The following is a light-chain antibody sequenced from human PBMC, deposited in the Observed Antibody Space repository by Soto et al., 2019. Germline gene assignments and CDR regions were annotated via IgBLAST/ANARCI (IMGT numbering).Light chain of an antibody. CDR3: QQYNTYPYT. Sequence: DIQMTQSPSTLSASVGDRVSITCRASHSIGTWLAWHQQKQGKAPKSLINKASNLETVVPSRFNGSGSGTACTLTISSLQPDDFAPYFWQQYNTYPYTFGHGTKLEIK. J-gene: IGKJ2*01. CDR2: KAS. CDR1: HSIGTW. V-gene: IGKV1-5*03.